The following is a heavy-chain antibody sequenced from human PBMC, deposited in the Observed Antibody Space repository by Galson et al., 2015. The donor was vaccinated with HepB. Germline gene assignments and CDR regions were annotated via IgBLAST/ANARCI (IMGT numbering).Heavy chain of an antibody. CDR2: IRSKAYGGTT. CDR1: GFTFGDYA. Sequence: SLRLSCAASGFTFGDYAMSWVRQAPGKGLEWVGFIRSKAYGGTTEYAASVKGRFTISRDDSKSIAYLQMNSLKTEDTAVYYCTRGQSREDYWGQGTLVTVSS. CDR3: TRGQSREDY. J-gene: IGHJ4*02. D-gene: IGHD5-24*01. V-gene: IGHV3-49*04.